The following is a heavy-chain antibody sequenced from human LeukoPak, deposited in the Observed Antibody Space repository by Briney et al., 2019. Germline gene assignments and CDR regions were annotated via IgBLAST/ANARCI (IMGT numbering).Heavy chain of an antibody. V-gene: IGHV3-30-3*01. CDR1: GFTFSSYA. J-gene: IGHJ4*02. D-gene: IGHD3-10*01. Sequence: GGSLRLSCAASGFTFSSYAMHWVRQAPGKGLEWVAVISYDGSNKCYADSVKGRFTISRDNSKNTLYLQMNSLRAEDTAVYYCARDLGYGSGSYDYWGQGTLVTVSS. CDR3: ARDLGYGSGSYDY. CDR2: ISYDGSNK.